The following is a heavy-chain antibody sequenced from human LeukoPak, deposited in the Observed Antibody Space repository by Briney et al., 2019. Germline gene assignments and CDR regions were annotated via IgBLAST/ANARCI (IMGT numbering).Heavy chain of an antibody. CDR2: ISAYNGNT. CDR1: GYTFTSYG. Sequence: GASVKVSCKASGYTFTSYGISWVRQAPGQGLEWMGWISAYNGNTNYAQKLQDRVTMTTDTSTSTAYMELRSLRSDDTAVYYCARGIQLWLPYAYFDYWGQGTLVTVSS. D-gene: IGHD5-18*01. V-gene: IGHV1-18*01. CDR3: ARGIQLWLPYAYFDY. J-gene: IGHJ4*02.